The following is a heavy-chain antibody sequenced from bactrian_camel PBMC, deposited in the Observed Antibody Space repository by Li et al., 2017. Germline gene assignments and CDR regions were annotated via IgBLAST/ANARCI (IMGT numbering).Heavy chain of an antibody. Sequence: HVQLVESGGGSVQAGGSLNLSCVSDYASYDGYCMGWFRQAPGKEREGVAAVGVGSYYADSVKGRFTLAQDYKKKIVWLQMSSLRPEDTAMYYCAGDPAASIKSCTGGSFSGRYWGQGTQVTVS. D-gene: IGHD1*01. CDR1: YASYDGYC. V-gene: IGHV3S55*01. CDR3: AGDPAASIKSCTGGSFSGRY. J-gene: IGHJ4*01. CDR2: VGVGS.